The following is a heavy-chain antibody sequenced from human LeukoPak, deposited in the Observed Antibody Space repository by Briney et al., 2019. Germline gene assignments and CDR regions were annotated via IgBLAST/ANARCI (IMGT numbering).Heavy chain of an antibody. CDR1: GFTFSSYA. CDR2: ISGSDDST. D-gene: IGHD6-13*01. CDR3: AKTRPLDSSSWSHGDY. V-gene: IGHV3-23*01. Sequence: GGSLRLSCAASGFTFSSYAMSWVRQAPGKGLEWDSAISGSDDSTYYGDSVKGRFTISRDNSKNTLYLQMNSLRAEDTAVYYCAKTRPLDSSSWSHGDYWGQGTLVTVSS. J-gene: IGHJ4*02.